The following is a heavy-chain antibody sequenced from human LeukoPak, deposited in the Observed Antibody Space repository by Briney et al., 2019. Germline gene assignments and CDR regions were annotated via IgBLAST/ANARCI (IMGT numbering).Heavy chain of an antibody. J-gene: IGHJ4*02. V-gene: IGHV1-2*02. D-gene: IGHD6-13*01. CDR3: ARGAWQQLPEYYFDY. CDR1: GYTFTDYY. CDR2: INPNSGGT. Sequence: ASVKVSCKASGYTFTDYYMHWVRQAPGQGLEWMGWINPNSGGTNYAQKFQGRVTMTRDTSISAAYMELSRLRSDDTAVYYCARGAWQQLPEYYFDYWGQGTLVTVSS.